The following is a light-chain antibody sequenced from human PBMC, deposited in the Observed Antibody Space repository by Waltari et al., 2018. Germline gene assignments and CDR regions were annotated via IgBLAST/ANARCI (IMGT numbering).Light chain of an antibody. J-gene: IGKJ4*01. V-gene: IGKV3-11*01. CDR1: QSISRS. Sequence: VLTQSPATLSLSPGERATLYCRASQSISRSVAWYQQKPGQAPRLLIDDTSKRATVIPARFSGSGSGTDFTLTISSLEPEDFAVYYCQHRTTWPPSLTFGGGTRVEVK. CDR2: DTS. CDR3: QHRTTWPPSLT.